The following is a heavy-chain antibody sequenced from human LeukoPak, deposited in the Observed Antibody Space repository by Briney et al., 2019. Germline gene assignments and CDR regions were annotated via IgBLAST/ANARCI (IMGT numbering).Heavy chain of an antibody. D-gene: IGHD3-22*01. V-gene: IGHV3-74*01. CDR3: ARLSSVVVTNYFDY. J-gene: IGHJ4*02. CDR2: INSDGSST. Sequence: GGSLRLSCAASGFTFSSYWMHWVRQAPGKGLVWVSRINSDGSSTSYADSVKGRVTISRDNAKNTLYLQMNSLRAEDTATYYRARLSSVVVTNYFDYWGQGTLVTVSS. CDR1: GFTFSSYW.